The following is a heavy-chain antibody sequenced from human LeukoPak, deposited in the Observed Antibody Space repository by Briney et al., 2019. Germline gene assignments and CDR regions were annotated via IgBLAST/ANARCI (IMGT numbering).Heavy chain of an antibody. D-gene: IGHD1-1*01. Sequence: GTSLRLSCAASGFTFTNYGMHWVRQAPGKGLEWVALITYDGYYKYYSDSVKGRFTISSDTSKNTLYLQMGSLRAEDMAVYYCARGYNYGRFLDYWGQGTLVTVSS. CDR2: ITYDGYYK. CDR1: GFTFTNYG. V-gene: IGHV3-30*03. CDR3: ARGYNYGRFLDY. J-gene: IGHJ4*02.